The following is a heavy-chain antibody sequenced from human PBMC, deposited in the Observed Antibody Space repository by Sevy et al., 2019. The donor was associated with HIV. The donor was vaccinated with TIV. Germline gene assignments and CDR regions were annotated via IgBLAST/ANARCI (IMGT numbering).Heavy chain of an antibody. CDR3: TTDGGGYNYGYSFDY. Sequence: GGSLRLSCAASGFTFSNAWMNWVRQAPGKGLEWVGRIKSKTDGGTTDYAVPVKGRFTISRDDSKNTLFLQMNSLKTADTAVYYCTTDGGGYNYGYSFDYWGQGTLVTVSS. V-gene: IGHV3-15*07. CDR2: IKSKTDGGTT. D-gene: IGHD5-18*01. J-gene: IGHJ4*02. CDR1: GFTFSNAW.